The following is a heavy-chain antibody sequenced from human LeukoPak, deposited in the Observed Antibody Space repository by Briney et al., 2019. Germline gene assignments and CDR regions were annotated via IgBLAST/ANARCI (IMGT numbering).Heavy chain of an antibody. CDR3: ARGRYSSSWYRY. Sequence: SETLSLTCTVSGGSISSYYWSWIRQPPGKGLEWIGYIYYSGSTNYNPSLKSRVTISVDTSKNQFSLKLSSVTAADTAVYYCARGRYSSSWYRYWGQGNLVTVSS. J-gene: IGHJ4*02. CDR1: GGSISSYY. CDR2: IYYSGST. V-gene: IGHV4-59*01. D-gene: IGHD6-13*01.